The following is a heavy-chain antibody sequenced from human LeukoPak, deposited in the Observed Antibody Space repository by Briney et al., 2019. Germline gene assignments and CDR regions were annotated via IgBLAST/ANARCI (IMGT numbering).Heavy chain of an antibody. J-gene: IGHJ6*03. CDR2: IIPIFGTA. Sequence: SVKVSCKASGVTFSSYVISWVRQAPGEGLEWMGGIIPIFGTANYAHKLQGRVTMTTDTSTSTAYMELRSLRSDDTAVYYCARGRSYYDFWSGYYPRYYYYYMDVWGKGTTVTVSS. CDR3: ARGRSYYDFWSGYYPRYYYYYMDV. V-gene: IGHV1-69*05. D-gene: IGHD3-3*01. CDR1: GVTFSSYV.